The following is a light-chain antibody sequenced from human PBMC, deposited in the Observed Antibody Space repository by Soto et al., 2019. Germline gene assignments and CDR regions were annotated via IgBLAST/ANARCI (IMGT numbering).Light chain of an antibody. CDR2: KAS. CDR3: QHYNSYSEA. V-gene: IGKV1-5*03. CDR1: QNINNY. Sequence: DIQMPQSPSSLSASVGDRVTITCRTSQNINNYLNWYQQKPGKAPKLLIYKASTLKSGVPSRFSGSGSGTEFTLTISSLQPDDFATYYCQHYNSYSEAFGQGAKVDIK. J-gene: IGKJ1*01.